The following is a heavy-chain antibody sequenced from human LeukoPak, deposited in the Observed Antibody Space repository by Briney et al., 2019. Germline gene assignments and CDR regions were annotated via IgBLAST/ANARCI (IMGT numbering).Heavy chain of an antibody. CDR3: AKRAMYYDSSGYFSGDAFDI. Sequence: PSQTLSLTCTVSGGSISSGGYYWSWIRQHPGKGLEWIGYIYYSGSTYYNPSLKSRVTISVDTSKNQFSLKLSSVTAADTAVYYCAKRAMYYDSSGYFSGDAFDIWGQGTMVTVSS. J-gene: IGHJ3*02. CDR2: IYYSGST. CDR1: GGSISSGGYY. V-gene: IGHV4-31*03. D-gene: IGHD3-22*01.